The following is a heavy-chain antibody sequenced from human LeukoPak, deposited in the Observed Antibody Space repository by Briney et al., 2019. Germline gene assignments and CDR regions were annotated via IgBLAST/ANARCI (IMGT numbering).Heavy chain of an antibody. CDR3: ARDGYYYDSSGYYEKMYYFDY. CDR1: GVSISGYY. V-gene: IGHV4-4*07. D-gene: IGHD3-22*01. J-gene: IGHJ4*02. Sequence: SETLSLTCTVSGVSISGYYWSWIRQPAGKGLEWIGRIYTSGSTNYNPSLKSRVTMSVDTSKNQFPLKLSSVTAADTAVYYCARDGYYYDSSGYYEKMYYFDYWGQGTLVTVSS. CDR2: IYTSGST.